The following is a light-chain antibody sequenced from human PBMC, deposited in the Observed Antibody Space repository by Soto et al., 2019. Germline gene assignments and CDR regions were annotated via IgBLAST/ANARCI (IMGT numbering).Light chain of an antibody. CDR1: QSVSSSY. CDR2: GAS. Sequence: EIVLTQSPGTLSLSPGERATLSCRASQSVSSSYLAWYQQKPGQAPRLLIYGASSRATGIPDRFSGSGSGTDFTLTISRLESEDFAVYYCQQYGSSRTFGQVTKVDIK. V-gene: IGKV3-20*01. CDR3: QQYGSSRT. J-gene: IGKJ1*01.